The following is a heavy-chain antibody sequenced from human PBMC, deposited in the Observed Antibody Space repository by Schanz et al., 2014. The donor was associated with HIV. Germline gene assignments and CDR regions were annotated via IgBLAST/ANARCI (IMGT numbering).Heavy chain of an antibody. J-gene: IGHJ4*02. Sequence: QVQLVQSGAEVKKPGSSVKVFCRASGGTFINYAFSWVRQAPGQGLEWMGGIIPLFGTSNYAQKFQGRVSMTADTSTSTVYMELRSLRSEDTAVYYCARDSPVAAGTLDYWGQGTLVTVSS. CDR3: ARDSPVAAGTLDY. D-gene: IGHD6-13*01. CDR2: IIPLFGTS. CDR1: GGTFINYA. V-gene: IGHV1-69*06.